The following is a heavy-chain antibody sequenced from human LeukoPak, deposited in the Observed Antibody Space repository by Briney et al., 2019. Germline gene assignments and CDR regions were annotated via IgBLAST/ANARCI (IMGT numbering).Heavy chain of an antibody. Sequence: SETLSLTCTVSGGSISSYYWNWIRQPPGKGLEWIGYIYYSGSTNYNPSLKSRVTISVDTSKNQSSLKLSSVTAADTAVYYCARGPYHYYDSSGFDYWGQGTLVTVSS. CDR1: GGSISSYY. J-gene: IGHJ4*02. CDR2: IYYSGST. V-gene: IGHV4-59*01. CDR3: ARGPYHYYDSSGFDY. D-gene: IGHD3-22*01.